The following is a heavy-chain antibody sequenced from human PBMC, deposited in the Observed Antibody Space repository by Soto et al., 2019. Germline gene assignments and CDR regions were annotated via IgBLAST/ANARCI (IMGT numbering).Heavy chain of an antibody. CDR1: GGSIRSTNW. Sequence: SEPLSPTFADSGGSIRSTNWWMLVRQPPGKGLEWIGEIYYSGRTNYNPSLKSRVTTAVDTSKNQFSLRLSSVTAADTAVYYCARHVYEFDNGDNNWFDSWGQG. J-gene: IGHJ5*01. V-gene: IGHV4-4*02. CDR2: IYYSGRT. CDR3: ARHVYEFDNGDNNWFDS. D-gene: IGHD2-21*02.